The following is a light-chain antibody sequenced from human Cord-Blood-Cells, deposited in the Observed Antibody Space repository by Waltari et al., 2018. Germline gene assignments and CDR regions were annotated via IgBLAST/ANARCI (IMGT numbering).Light chain of an antibody. V-gene: IGKV1-39*01. CDR3: QQSYSTPYS. CDR2: AAS. J-gene: IGKJ2*03. Sequence: DTQMTQSPPSLSASVGDRATITCRASQSISSYLNWYQQKPGKAPKLLIYAASSLQSGVPSRFSGSGSGTDFTLTISSLQPEDFATYYCQQSYSTPYSFGQGTKLEIK. CDR1: QSISSY.